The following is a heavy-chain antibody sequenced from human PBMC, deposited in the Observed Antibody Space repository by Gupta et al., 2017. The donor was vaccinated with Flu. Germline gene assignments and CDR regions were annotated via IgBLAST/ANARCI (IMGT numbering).Heavy chain of an antibody. J-gene: IGHJ4*02. D-gene: IGHD3-10*01. CDR3: AHRGFYGSGTYETYSYFDY. CDR2: IYWDDDK. Sequence: QITLRESGPTLVKPTQTLTLTCTFSGVSLSTSGGGVGWIRLPPGKALEWLALIYWDDDKIYSPSLQSRLTIAKDTSKNQVVLTLTSMDPVDTATYYCAHRGFYGSGTYETYSYFDYWGQGILVTVSS. V-gene: IGHV2-5*02. CDR1: GVSLSTSGGG.